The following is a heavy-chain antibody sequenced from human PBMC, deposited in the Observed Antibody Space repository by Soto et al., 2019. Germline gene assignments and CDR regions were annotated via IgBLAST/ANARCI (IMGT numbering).Heavy chain of an antibody. D-gene: IGHD4-4*01. CDR1: GFTFSGSA. Sequence: GGSLRLSCAASGFTFSGSAMHWVRQASGKGLEWVGRIRSKANTYATSYAASVKGRFTISRDDSKNTASLQMNSQRAEDTAVYYCAKSAPSRYSNYQDYYYYGMDVWGQGTTVTVSS. J-gene: IGHJ6*02. CDR2: IRSKANTYAT. V-gene: IGHV3-73*01. CDR3: AKSAPSRYSNYQDYYYYGMDV.